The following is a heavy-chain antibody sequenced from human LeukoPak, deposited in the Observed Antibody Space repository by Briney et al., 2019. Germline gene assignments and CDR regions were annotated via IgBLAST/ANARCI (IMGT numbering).Heavy chain of an antibody. Sequence: SQTLSLTCTVSGGSISSGGYYWSWIRQHPGKGLEWIGYIYCSGSTYYNPSLKSRVTISVDTSKNQFSLKLSSVTAADTAVYYCARDWGGGGSFDYWGQGTLVTVSS. V-gene: IGHV4-31*03. CDR2: IYCSGST. J-gene: IGHJ4*02. D-gene: IGHD3-10*01. CDR1: GGSISSGGYY. CDR3: ARDWGGGGSFDY.